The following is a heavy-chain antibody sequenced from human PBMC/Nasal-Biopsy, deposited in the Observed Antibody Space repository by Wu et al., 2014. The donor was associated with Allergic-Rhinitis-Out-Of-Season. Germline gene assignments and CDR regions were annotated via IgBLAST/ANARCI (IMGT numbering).Heavy chain of an antibody. Sequence: LRLSCAASGFTFSSYAMHWVRQAPGKGLEWVAVISYDAKNKYYADSVKGRFTISRDNSKNTLFLEVNSLRVEDTALYYCAKDLPHYLKLDAFDLWGQGTMVTVSS. CDR2: ISYDAKNK. D-gene: IGHD3-10*01. J-gene: IGHJ3*01. CDR1: GFTFSSYA. V-gene: IGHV3-30*18. CDR3: AKDLPHYLKLDAFDL.